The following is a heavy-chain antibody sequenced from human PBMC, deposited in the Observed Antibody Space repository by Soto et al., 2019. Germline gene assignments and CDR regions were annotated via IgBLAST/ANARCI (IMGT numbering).Heavy chain of an antibody. V-gene: IGHV3-23*01. J-gene: IGHJ4*02. CDR1: GFTFSSYG. CDR3: AKTGPGSSYGYYFDS. CDR2: ISGRGGST. Sequence: GGSLRLSCAASGFTFSSYGMSWVRQAPGEGLEWVSGISGRGGSTYYADSVKGRSTISRDNSKNTLYLQMYSLRAEDTAVYYCAKTGPGSSYGYYFDSWGQGTLVTVSS. D-gene: IGHD5-18*01.